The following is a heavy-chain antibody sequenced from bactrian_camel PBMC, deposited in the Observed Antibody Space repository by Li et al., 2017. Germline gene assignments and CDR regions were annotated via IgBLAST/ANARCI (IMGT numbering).Heavy chain of an antibody. CDR3: AARGPYCYTKLSVADFTY. J-gene: IGHJ6*01. V-gene: IGHV3S53*01. Sequence: LVESGGGSVQVGGSLNLSCVATPGYSSRTYCMAWYRQAPGKACELVASITRFGDNQYADTVKGRFTMSQDNAKNAVYLQMNSLKPEDTAMYYCAARGPYCYTKLSVADFTYWGQGTQVTVS. CDR1: GYSSRTYC. D-gene: IGHD2*01. CDR2: ITRFGDN.